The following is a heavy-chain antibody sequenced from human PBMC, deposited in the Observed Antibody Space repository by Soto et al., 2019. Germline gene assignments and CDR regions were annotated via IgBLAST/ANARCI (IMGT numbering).Heavy chain of an antibody. CDR2: ISAYNGNT. V-gene: IGHV1-18*04. J-gene: IGHJ6*02. D-gene: IGHD5-18*01. Sequence: QVQLVQSGAEVKKPGASVKVSCKASGYTFTSYGISWVRQAPGQGLEWMGWISAYNGNTNYAQKLQGRFTMTTDTTTSTAYMELRSLRSDDTAVYYCARDLDTEMVRDYYYYGMDIWGQGTTVTVSS. CDR1: GYTFTSYG. CDR3: ARDLDTEMVRDYYYYGMDI.